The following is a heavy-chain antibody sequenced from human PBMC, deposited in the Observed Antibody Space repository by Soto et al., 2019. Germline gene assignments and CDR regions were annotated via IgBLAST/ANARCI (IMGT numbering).Heavy chain of an antibody. CDR3: ASDMYYYDSSGYPPTFDY. D-gene: IGHD3-22*01. V-gene: IGHV4-4*07. CDR1: GGSTSSYY. CDR2: IYTSGST. Sequence: SETLSLTCTVSGGSTSSYYWSWIRQPAGKGLEWIGRIYTSGSTNYNPSLKSRVTMSVDTSKNQFSLKLSSVTAADTAVYYCASDMYYYDSSGYPPTFDYGGQGTLVTVSS. J-gene: IGHJ4*02.